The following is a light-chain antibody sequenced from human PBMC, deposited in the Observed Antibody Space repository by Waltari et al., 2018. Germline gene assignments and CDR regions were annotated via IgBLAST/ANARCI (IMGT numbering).Light chain of an antibody. CDR3: QARDSSTAV. J-gene: IGLJ2*01. Sequence: SYELTQPPSVSVSPGQTASITCSGDKLGDQYACWYQQKPGQSPVLVIYQDSKRPSGIPERFSGSNSGNTATLTISGTQAMDEADYYCQARDSSTAVFGGGTKLTVL. CDR1: KLGDQY. CDR2: QDS. V-gene: IGLV3-1*01.